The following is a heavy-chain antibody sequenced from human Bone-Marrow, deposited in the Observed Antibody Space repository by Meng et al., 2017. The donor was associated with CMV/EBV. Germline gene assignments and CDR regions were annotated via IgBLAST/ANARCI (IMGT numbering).Heavy chain of an antibody. D-gene: IGHD6-19*01. V-gene: IGHV4-34*01. CDR2: INHSGST. J-gene: IGHJ4*02. CDR3: AREGHNSSGWSR. Sequence: QVQRQQCGGGLLKPSDALSLNCAVYGGYFSGYYWSWIRQPPGKGLEWIGEINHSGSTNYNPSLKSRVTISVDTSKNQFSLKLSSVTAADTAVYYCAREGHNSSGWSRWGQGTLVTVSS. CDR1: GGYFSGYY.